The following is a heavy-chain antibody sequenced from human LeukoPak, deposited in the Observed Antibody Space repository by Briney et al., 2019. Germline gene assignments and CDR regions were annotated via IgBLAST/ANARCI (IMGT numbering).Heavy chain of an antibody. Sequence: ASVKFSCKASGYTFTGYYMHWVRQAPGQGLEWMGWINPNSGGTNYAQKFQGRVTMTRDTSISTAYMELSRLRSDDTAVYYCASTSRFSVGGPGYWGQGTLVTVSS. D-gene: IGHD2-15*01. J-gene: IGHJ4*02. V-gene: IGHV1-2*02. CDR3: ASTSRFSVGGPGY. CDR2: INPNSGGT. CDR1: GYTFTGYY.